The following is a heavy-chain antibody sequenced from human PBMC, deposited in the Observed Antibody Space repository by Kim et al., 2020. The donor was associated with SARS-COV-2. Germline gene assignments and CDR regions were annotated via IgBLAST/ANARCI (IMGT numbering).Heavy chain of an antibody. CDR1: GGSISSYY. V-gene: IGHV4-59*01. J-gene: IGHJ5*02. Sequence: SETLSLTCTVSGGSISSYYWRWIRQPPGKGLEWIGYIYYSGSTNYNPSLKSRVTISVDTSTNQFSLKLSSVTAADTAVYYCARALPMVRGVIRWFDPWGQGPLVTVSS. CDR2: IYYSGST. CDR3: ARALPMVRGVIRWFDP. D-gene: IGHD3-10*01.